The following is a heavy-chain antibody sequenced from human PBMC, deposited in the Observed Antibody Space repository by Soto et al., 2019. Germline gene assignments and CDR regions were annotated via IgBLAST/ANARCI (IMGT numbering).Heavy chain of an antibody. Sequence: PSETLSLTCTVSGASVYRGSAYWNWIRQPPGTGLEWIWYIYNSGGTTYNPSLKSRVTISIDTSKNQLSLKLTSLTAADTAVYDCASELRGDLSLAYWGQGTLVAV. CDR3: ASELRGDLSLAY. CDR2: IYNSGGT. CDR1: GASVYRGSAY. J-gene: IGHJ4*02. V-gene: IGHV4-61*01. D-gene: IGHD3-10*01.